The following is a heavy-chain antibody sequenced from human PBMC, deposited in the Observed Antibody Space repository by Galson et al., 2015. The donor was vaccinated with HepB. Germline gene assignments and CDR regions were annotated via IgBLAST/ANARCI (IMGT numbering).Heavy chain of an antibody. V-gene: IGHV1-3*01. Sequence: SVKVSCKASGYTFTNYVIHWVRQAPGQRLEWMGWVNAGNSNTKYSQKFQGRVTTTRDTSATTAYMELSSLRSEDTAVYYCARGGRIVGDTANWGQGTLVTVSS. CDR2: VNAGNSNT. CDR3: ARGGRIVGDTAN. D-gene: IGHD1-26*01. J-gene: IGHJ4*02. CDR1: GYTFTNYV.